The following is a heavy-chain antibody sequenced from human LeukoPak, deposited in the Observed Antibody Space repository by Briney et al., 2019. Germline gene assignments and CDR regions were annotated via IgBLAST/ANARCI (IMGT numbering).Heavy chain of an antibody. D-gene: IGHD2/OR15-2a*01. CDR2: ISYDGSNK. Sequence: GGSLRLSCAASGFTFSSYGMHWVRQAPGKGLEWVAVISYDGSNKYYADPVKGRFTISRDNSKNALYLQMNSLRAEDTAVYYCARATFDRTFDIWGQGTMVTVSS. CDR3: ARATFDRTFDI. CDR1: GFTFSSYG. V-gene: IGHV3-30*03. J-gene: IGHJ3*02.